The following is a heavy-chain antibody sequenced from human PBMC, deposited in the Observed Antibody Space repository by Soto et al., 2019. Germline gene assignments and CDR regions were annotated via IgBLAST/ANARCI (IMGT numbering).Heavy chain of an antibody. CDR2: IYPNDADT. V-gene: IGHV5-51*01. CDR3: ARGRGGGQVGYGMDC. CDR1: GYVFNHYW. D-gene: IGHD2-15*01. J-gene: IGHJ6*04. Sequence: GESLKISCKGSGYVFNHYWIAWVRQMPGKGLEWMGIIYPNDADTRYSPSFQGQVTISADKSISTAYLQWSSLKASDTAMYYCARGRGGGQVGYGMDCWGKGTTVTVAS.